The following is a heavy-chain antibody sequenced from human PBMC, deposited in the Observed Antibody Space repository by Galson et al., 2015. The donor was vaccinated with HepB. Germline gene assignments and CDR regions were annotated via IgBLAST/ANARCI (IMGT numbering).Heavy chain of an antibody. J-gene: IGHJ6*02. CDR2: ISYDGSNK. CDR1: GFTYSSYG. Sequence: SLRLSCAASGFTYSSYGMHWVRQAPGKGLEWVAVISYDGSNKYYADSVKGRFTISRDNSKNTLYLQMNSLRAEDTAVYYCAKCPIVGASWRYYYYGMDVWGQGTTVTVSS. V-gene: IGHV3-30*18. CDR3: AKCPIVGASWRYYYYGMDV. D-gene: IGHD1-26*01.